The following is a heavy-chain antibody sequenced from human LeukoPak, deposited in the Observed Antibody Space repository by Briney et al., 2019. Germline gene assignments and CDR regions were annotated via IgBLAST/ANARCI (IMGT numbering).Heavy chain of an antibody. CDR2: INHSGST. D-gene: IGHD2-8*02. V-gene: IGHV4-34*01. J-gene: IGHJ3*01. CDR3: ARSRLWPTGTFDV. CDR1: GGSFRGYY. Sequence: SETLSLTCGVIGGSFRGYYWSWIRQSPEKGPEWIGEINHSGSTNYSPSLKSRVTISVDTSKNQFSLKLFSPTAADTAVYFCARSRLWPTGTFDVWDQGAMVTVSS.